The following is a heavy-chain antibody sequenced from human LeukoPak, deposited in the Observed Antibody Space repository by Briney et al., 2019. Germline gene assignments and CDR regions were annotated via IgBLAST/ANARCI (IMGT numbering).Heavy chain of an antibody. V-gene: IGHV1-18*01. Sequence: GASVKVSCKASGYTFTSHGISWVRQAPGQGLEWMGWISAHNGNTNYAQELQGRVTMTTDTSTSTAYMELRSLRSDDTAVYYCARTWEYSGYDYWGQGTLVTVSS. J-gene: IGHJ4*02. CDR1: GYTFTSHG. CDR3: ARTWEYSGYDY. CDR2: ISAHNGNT. D-gene: IGHD5-12*01.